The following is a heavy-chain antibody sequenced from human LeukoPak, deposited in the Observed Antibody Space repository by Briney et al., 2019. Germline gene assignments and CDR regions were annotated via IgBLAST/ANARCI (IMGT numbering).Heavy chain of an antibody. J-gene: IGHJ4*02. V-gene: IGHV3-21*01. D-gene: IGHD2-15*01. CDR2: ISSSSSYI. CDR1: GFTFSNYA. CDR3: ARGYCIGNACHSSYFDY. Sequence: GGSLRLSCAASGFTFSNYAMSWVRQAPGKGLEWVSSISSSSSYIYYADSAKGRFTISRDNAKNSLYLQMNSLRAEDTAVYYCARGYCIGNACHSSYFDYWGRGTLVTVSS.